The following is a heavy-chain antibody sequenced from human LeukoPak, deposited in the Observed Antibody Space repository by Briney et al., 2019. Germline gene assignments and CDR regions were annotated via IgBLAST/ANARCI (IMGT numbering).Heavy chain of an antibody. CDR3: GRGKYCVDTKCHGYYYMDV. D-gene: IGHD2-21*01. CDR1: GGSISSGNYY. CDR2: IYSGGST. J-gene: IGHJ6*03. Sequence: PSETLSLTCTVSGGSISSGNYYWTWIRQPAGKGLEWIGHIYSGGSTNFHPSLKSRVTISVDTSKTQLFLKLTSVTAADTAVYYCGRGKYCVDTKCHGYYYMDVWGKGTTVTVSS. V-gene: IGHV4-61*09.